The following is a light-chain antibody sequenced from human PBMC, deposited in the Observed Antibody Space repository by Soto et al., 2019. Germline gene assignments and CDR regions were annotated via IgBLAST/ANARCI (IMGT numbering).Light chain of an antibody. J-gene: IGKJ4*01. V-gene: IGKV3-20*01. CDR2: GAS. Sequence: EIVLTQSPGTLSLSPGERATLSCRASQSVSSSYLAWYQQKPGQAPRLLIYGASSRATGIPDRFSGRGSGTDFTRTISRREPEDFAVDYCQQYGSPPAVTFGGGTKVEIK. CDR1: QSVSSSY. CDR3: QQYGSPPAVT.